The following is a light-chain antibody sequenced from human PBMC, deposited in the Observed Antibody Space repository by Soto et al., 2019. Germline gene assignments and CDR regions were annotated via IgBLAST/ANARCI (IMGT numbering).Light chain of an antibody. CDR2: GNS. CDR3: QSYDSGLSNVV. Sequence: QSVLTQPPSASGAPGQRVTISCTGSSSNIGAGYDVYWYQQLPGTAPKLLIYGNSNRPSGVPDRFSGSKSGTAASLALTGLEAEDEADDDCQSYDSGLSNVVFGGGTKLTVL. V-gene: IGLV1-40*01. CDR1: SSNIGAGYD. J-gene: IGLJ2*01.